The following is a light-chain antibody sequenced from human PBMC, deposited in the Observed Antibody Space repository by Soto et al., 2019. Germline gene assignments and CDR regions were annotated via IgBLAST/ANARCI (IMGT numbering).Light chain of an antibody. V-gene: IGKV3-15*01. Sequence: DMVMTQAPATLSVSPGERATLSCRPSRSVSSNLAWYQQKPGQAPRLVIYNVSTRATGIPARFSGSGSGTEFTLTINSLQSEDFAVYYCQQYNNWPPWTFGQGTKVDIK. CDR1: RSVSSN. J-gene: IGKJ1*01. CDR3: QQYNNWPPWT. CDR2: NVS.